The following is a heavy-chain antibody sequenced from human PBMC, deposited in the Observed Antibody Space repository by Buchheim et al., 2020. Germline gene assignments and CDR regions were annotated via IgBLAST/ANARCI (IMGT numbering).Heavy chain of an antibody. CDR1: GGSMSGYY. V-gene: IGHV4-59*01. Sequence: QVQLQESGPGLVKPSETLSLTCTVSGGSMSGYYWSWIRQPPGKGLEWIGYIYYSGGTRYNPSLKSRVTMSVDTSKNQFSLKLSSVTAADTALYYCARLISKVGDYYYYAMDVWAKGP. CDR2: IYYSGGT. J-gene: IGHJ6*02. CDR3: ARLISKVGDYYYYAMDV. D-gene: IGHD4-17*01.